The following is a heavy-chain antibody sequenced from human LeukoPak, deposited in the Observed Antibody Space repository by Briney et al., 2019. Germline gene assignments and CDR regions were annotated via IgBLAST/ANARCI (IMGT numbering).Heavy chain of an antibody. J-gene: IGHJ4*02. CDR2: ISGSGGGT. V-gene: IGHV3-23*01. CDR1: GFTFSSYA. D-gene: IGHD3-10*01. CDR3: AKDIGSYYDY. Sequence: GGSLRLSCAASGFTFSSYAMKWVRLAPGKGLQWVSAISGSGGGTFYTDSVKGRFTISRDNSKNTLYLEMNSLRAEDTAVYYCAKDIGSYYDYWGQGILVTVSS.